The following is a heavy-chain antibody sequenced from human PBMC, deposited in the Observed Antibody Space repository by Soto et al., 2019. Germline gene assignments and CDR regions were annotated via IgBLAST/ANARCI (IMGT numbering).Heavy chain of an antibody. CDR1: GFTVSSNY. CDR3: ARESYMDY. Sequence: PWGSLRLSCAASGFTVSSNYMNWVRQAPGRGLEWVSVIYPGGGTYYADSVKGRFAVSRDTSKNTLYLQMNSLRAEDTAVYYCARESYMDYWGQGTQVTVSS. J-gene: IGHJ4*02. CDR2: IYPGGGT. D-gene: IGHD2-2*02. V-gene: IGHV3-66*01.